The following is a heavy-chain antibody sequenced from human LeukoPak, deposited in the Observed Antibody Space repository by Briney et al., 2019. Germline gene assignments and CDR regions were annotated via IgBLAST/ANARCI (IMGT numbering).Heavy chain of an antibody. CDR3: ARDLVTVTKGFDI. CDR1: GDSFSSHY. Sequence: PSETLSLICVVSGDSFSSHYWTWIRQSPGKGLAWIGYISYIGSTNYNPSLKSRVTISIDTSKNQFSLKLRSVTAADTAVYYCARDLVTVTKGFDIWGQGTVVSVSS. V-gene: IGHV4-59*11. CDR2: ISYIGST. J-gene: IGHJ3*02. D-gene: IGHD4-17*01.